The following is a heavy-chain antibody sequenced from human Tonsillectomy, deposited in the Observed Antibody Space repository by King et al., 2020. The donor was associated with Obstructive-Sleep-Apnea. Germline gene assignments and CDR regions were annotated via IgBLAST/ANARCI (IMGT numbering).Heavy chain of an antibody. V-gene: IGHV4-4*02. CDR3: ARDQGYYDFRSGYPYGMDV. J-gene: IGHJ6*02. Sequence: QLQESGPGLVKPSGTLSLTCAVSGGSISSSNWWSWVRQPPGKGLEWIGEIYHSGSTNYNPSLKSRGTISVDKSKNQFSLKLSSVTAADTAVYYCARDQGYYDFRSGYPYGMDVWGQGTTVTVSS. CDR1: GGSISSSNW. D-gene: IGHD3-3*01. CDR2: IYHSGST.